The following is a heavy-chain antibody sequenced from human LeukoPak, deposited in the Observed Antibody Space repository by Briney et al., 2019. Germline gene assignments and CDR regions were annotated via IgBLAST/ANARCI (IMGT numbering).Heavy chain of an antibody. V-gene: IGHV1-2*02. CDR2: IDPNSDST. D-gene: IGHD3-3*01. CDR1: GYTFNDYY. J-gene: IGHJ4*02. CDR3: TRFPRLGFGGTPLDY. Sequence: ASVKVSCKSSGYTFNDYYIHWVRQAPGQGLEWMGWIDPNSDSTNYAKRFQGRLTLTRDTSIGTAFMELTSLTSDDTAVYYCTRFPRLGFGGTPLDYWGQGTLVTVSS.